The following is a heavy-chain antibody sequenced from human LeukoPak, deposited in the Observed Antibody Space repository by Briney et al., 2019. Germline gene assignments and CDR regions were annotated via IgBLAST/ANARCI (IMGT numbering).Heavy chain of an antibody. D-gene: IGHD6-13*01. J-gene: IGHJ4*02. CDR3: SRGLYSSTLGY. Sequence: GGSLRLSCAASGFAFSSYWMHWVRQAPGKGLVWVSRINSDGSTTSYADSVKGRFTISRGNAKNTLYLQMNSLRAEDTAVYYCSRGLYSSTLGYWGQGTLVTVSS. CDR1: GFAFSSYW. CDR2: INSDGSTT. V-gene: IGHV3-74*01.